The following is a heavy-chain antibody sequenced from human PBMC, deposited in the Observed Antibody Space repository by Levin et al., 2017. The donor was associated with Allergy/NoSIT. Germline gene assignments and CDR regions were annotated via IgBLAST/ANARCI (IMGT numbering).Heavy chain of an antibody. Sequence: GESLKISCSASGFTFNIYTMNWVRQAPGKGLEWISFISTNSAYIFYADSLRGRFTISRDNAKGSVSLQMNSLRADDTAIYYCARGPEVWGQGTPVTVSS. CDR1: GFTFNIYT. J-gene: IGHJ4*02. CDR2: ISTNSAYI. CDR3: ARGPEV. V-gene: IGHV3-21*01.